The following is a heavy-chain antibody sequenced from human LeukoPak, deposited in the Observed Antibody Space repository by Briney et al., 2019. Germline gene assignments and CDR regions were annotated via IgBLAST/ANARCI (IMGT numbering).Heavy chain of an antibody. Sequence: GGSLRLSCAASGFTFSNCGMHWVRQAPGKGLEWVALISYEGSIKYYADFVKGRFTISRDNSKNTLYLQMNSLRAEDTAVYYCARDISPSYFGGFDYWGQGTLVTVSS. D-gene: IGHD3-10*01. CDR3: ARDISPSYFGGFDY. CDR2: ISYEGSIK. CDR1: GFTFSNCG. J-gene: IGHJ4*02. V-gene: IGHV3-30*03.